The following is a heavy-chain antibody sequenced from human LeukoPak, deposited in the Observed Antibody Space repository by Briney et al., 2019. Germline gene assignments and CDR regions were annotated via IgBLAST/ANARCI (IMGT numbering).Heavy chain of an antibody. CDR2: IYYSGST. V-gene: IGHV4-59*01. J-gene: IGHJ4*02. D-gene: IGHD3-10*01. CDR1: GGSISSYY. Sequence: SETLSLTCTVSGGSISSYYWSWIRQPPGKGLEWIGYIYYSGSTNYNPSLKSRVTISVDTSKNQFSLKLSSVTAADTAVYYCARDSGVGVYLDYWGQGTLVTVSS. CDR3: ARDSGVGVYLDY.